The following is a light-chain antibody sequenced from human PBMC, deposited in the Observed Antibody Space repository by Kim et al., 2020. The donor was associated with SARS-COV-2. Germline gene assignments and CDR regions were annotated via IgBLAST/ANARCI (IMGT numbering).Light chain of an antibody. J-gene: IGLJ3*02. Sequence: GKTVTISCTRSSGSIASNYVQWYQQRPGSSPTTVIYEDNQRPSEVPDRFSGSIDSSSNSASLTISGLKTEDEADYYCQSYDSSNRVFGGGTQLTVL. CDR3: QSYDSSNRV. CDR1: SGSIASNY. CDR2: EDN. V-gene: IGLV6-57*01.